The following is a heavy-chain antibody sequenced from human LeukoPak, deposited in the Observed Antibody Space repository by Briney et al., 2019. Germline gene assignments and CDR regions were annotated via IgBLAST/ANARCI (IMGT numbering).Heavy chain of an antibody. CDR1: GGSISSYY. Sequence: SETLSLACTVSGGSISSYYWSWIRQPAGKGLEWIGRIYTSGSTNYNPSLKSRVTISMDKSKNQLSLKLNFVTAADTAVYYCARDRGGYTYSHDYWGQGTLVTVSS. CDR3: ARDRGGYTYSHDY. CDR2: IYTSGST. J-gene: IGHJ4*02. D-gene: IGHD5-18*01. V-gene: IGHV4-4*07.